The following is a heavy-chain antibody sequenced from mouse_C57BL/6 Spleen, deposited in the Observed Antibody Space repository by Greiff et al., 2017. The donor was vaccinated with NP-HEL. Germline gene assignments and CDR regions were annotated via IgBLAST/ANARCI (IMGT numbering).Heavy chain of an antibody. J-gene: IGHJ4*01. CDR2: ISYDGSN. CDR1: GYSITSGYY. V-gene: IGHV3-6*01. CDR3: ARLGDGYYKDYYAMDY. D-gene: IGHD2-3*01. Sequence: EVQLQESGPGLVKPSQSLSLTCSVTGYSITSGYYWNWIRQFPGNKLEWMGYISYDGSNNYNPSLKNRISITRDTSKNQFFLKLNSVTTEDTATYYCARLGDGYYKDYYAMDYWGQGTSVTVSS.